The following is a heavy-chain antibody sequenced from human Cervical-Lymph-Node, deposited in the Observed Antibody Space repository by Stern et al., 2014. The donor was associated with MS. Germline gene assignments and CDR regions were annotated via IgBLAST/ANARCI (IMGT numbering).Heavy chain of an antibody. CDR2: ISGNSRYI. CDR1: GFTFSGYT. J-gene: IGHJ4*02. V-gene: IGHV3-21*01. D-gene: IGHD5-24*01. CDR3: ASHRDGYNPFDY. Sequence: EVQLVQSGGGLVKPGGSLRLSCTASGFTFSGYTMDWVRQAPGKGLEWVSCISGNSRYIHYTDSVKARFSISRDNAKNSVFLQMNSLRAEDTAVYYCASHRDGYNPFDYWGQGTLVTVSS.